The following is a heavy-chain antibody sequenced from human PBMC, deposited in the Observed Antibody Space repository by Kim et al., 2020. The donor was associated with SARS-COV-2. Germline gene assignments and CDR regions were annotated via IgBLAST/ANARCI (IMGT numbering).Heavy chain of an antibody. CDR2: ISGSGGST. V-gene: IGHV3-23*01. CDR3: AKAGLGPDYGDYFSDWYYYYGMDV. Sequence: GGSLRLSCAASGFTFSSYAMSWVRQAPGKGLEWVSAISGSGGSTYYADSVKGRFTISRDNSKNTLYLQMNSLRAEDTAVYYCAKAGLGPDYGDYFSDWYYYYGMDVWGQGTTVTVSS. D-gene: IGHD4-17*01. CDR1: GFTFSSYA. J-gene: IGHJ6*02.